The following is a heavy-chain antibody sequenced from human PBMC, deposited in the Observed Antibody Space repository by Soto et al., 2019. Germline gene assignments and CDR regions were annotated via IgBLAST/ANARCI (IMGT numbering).Heavy chain of an antibody. CDR3: AADPLATVEYFDY. CDR2: IVVGSGNT. J-gene: IGHJ4*02. Sequence: SVKVSCKSSGFTFTSSAVQWVRQARGQRLEWIGWIVVGSGNTNYAQKFQERVTITRDMSTSTAYMELSSLRSEDTAVYYCAADPLATVEYFDYWGQGTLVTVSS. V-gene: IGHV1-58*01. CDR1: GFTFTSSA. D-gene: IGHD4-17*01.